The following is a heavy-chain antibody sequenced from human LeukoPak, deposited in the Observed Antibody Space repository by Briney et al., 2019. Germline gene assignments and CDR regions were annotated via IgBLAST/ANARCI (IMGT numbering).Heavy chain of an antibody. CDR1: GYTFTSYG. CDR2: INPNSGGT. Sequence: ASVKVSCKASGYTFTSYGISWVRQAPGQGLEWMGWINPNSGGTNYAQKFQGRVTMTRDTSISTAYMELSRLRSDDTAVYYCAKYSSSWYVFDYWGQGTLVTVSS. V-gene: IGHV1-2*02. D-gene: IGHD6-13*01. CDR3: AKYSSSWYVFDY. J-gene: IGHJ4*02.